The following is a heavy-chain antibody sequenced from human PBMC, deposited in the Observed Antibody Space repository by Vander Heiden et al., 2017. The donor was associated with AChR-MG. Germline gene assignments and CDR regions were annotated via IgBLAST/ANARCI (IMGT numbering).Heavy chain of an antibody. CDR2: INSDGSST. D-gene: IGHD6-6*01. J-gene: IGHJ6*03. Sequence: EVELVESGGGLVQPGGSLRLPCAASGFTFSSYWMHWVRQETGKGLVWVSRINSDGSSTSYADSVKGRFTISRDNAKNTLYLQMNSLRAEDTAVYYCARRYSNSFAFMDVWGKGTTVTVSS. V-gene: IGHV3-74*01. CDR1: GFTFSSYW. CDR3: ARRYSNSFAFMDV.